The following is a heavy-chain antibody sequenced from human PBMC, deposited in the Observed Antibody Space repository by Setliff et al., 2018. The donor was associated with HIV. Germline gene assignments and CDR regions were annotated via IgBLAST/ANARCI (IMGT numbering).Heavy chain of an antibody. V-gene: IGHV3-7*01. CDR3: ARDGYSYGFFDY. CDR2: IKQDGSEK. D-gene: IGHD5-18*01. J-gene: IGHJ4*02. CDR1: GFTFSDYY. Sequence: GGSLRLSCAASGFTFSDYYMSWIRQAPGKGLEWVANIKQDGSEKNYVDFVKGRFTISRDNAKNSLYLQMNSLRAEDTAVYYCARDGYSYGFFDYWGQGTLVTVSS.